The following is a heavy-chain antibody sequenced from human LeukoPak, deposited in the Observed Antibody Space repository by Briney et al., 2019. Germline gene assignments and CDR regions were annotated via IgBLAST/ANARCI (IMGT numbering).Heavy chain of an antibody. V-gene: IGHV3-21*01. CDR1: GFTFSSYS. D-gene: IGHD2-21*01. J-gene: IGHJ4*02. Sequence: PGGSLRLSCAPPGFTFSSYSMNWVRQAPGKGLEWVSSISSSSSYIYYADSVTGRFTISRDNAKNSLYLQMNSLRAEDTAVYYCARVGARDYYFVYWGQGIQVTVSS. CDR2: ISSSSSYI. CDR3: ARVGARDYYFVY.